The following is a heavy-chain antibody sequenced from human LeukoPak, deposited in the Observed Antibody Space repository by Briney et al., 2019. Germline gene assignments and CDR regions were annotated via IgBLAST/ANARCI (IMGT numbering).Heavy chain of an antibody. V-gene: IGHV4-34*01. Sequence: PSETLSLTCAVYGGSFSDYYWSWIRQPPGKGLEWIGGINHSGSTNYNPSLKSRVTISVDTSKNQFSLKLSSVTAADTAVYYCAGIAAAGKGGTYYYYGMDVWGQGTTVTVSS. CDR1: GGSFSDYY. CDR2: INHSGST. J-gene: IGHJ6*02. CDR3: AGIAAAGKGGTYYYYGMDV. D-gene: IGHD6-13*01.